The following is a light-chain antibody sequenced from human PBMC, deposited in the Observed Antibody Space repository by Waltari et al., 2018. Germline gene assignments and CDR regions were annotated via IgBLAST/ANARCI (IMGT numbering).Light chain of an antibody. V-gene: IGKV3-15*01. CDR1: QSLSSN. CDR2: CAS. Sequence: DIVLTQSPATVSLSPGERATLSCRTSQSLSSNLAWYQQKPGHLPRLLIYCASTRATGIPARVSGSGSGTEFTLTISSLQAEDFAVYYCQERGRTFGQGTKVEIK. J-gene: IGKJ1*01. CDR3: QERGRT.